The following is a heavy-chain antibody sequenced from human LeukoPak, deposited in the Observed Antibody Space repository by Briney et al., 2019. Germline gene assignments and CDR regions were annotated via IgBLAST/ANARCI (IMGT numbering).Heavy chain of an antibody. CDR3: ATGFRGYSGYGDH. V-gene: IGHV1-24*01. D-gene: IGHD5-12*01. J-gene: IGHJ4*02. Sequence: ASVKVSCKGSGYTLTELSMHWVRQAPGKGLEWMGGFDPEDGETIYAQKFQGRVTMTEDTSTDTAYMELSSLRSEDTAVYYCATGFRGYSGYGDHWGQGTLVTVSS. CDR1: GYTLTELS. CDR2: FDPEDGET.